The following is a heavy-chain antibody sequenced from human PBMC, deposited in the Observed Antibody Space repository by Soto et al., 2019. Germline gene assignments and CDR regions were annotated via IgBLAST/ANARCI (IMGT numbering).Heavy chain of an antibody. CDR3: ANILVTIEDYQYPYGIDI. V-gene: IGHV1-69*02. CDR1: AGTFTNYL. CDR2: TIPFLNVT. Sequence: QVQLVQSGAEVKKPGSSVKISCKASAGTFTNYLISWVRQAPGHGLEWMGRTIPFLNVTNYAQKFQGRVTITADKSATTAYMELGSLRSEDSAIYYCANILVTIEDYQYPYGIDIWGQGTTVTVSS. D-gene: IGHD3-3*01. J-gene: IGHJ6*02.